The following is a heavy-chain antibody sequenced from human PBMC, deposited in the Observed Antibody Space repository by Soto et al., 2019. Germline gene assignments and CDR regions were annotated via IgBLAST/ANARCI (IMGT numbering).Heavy chain of an antibody. D-gene: IGHD2-21*02. CDR2: ISAYYGNT. CDR3: ARGRGAYCGGDCYSSYYYGMDV. CDR1: GYTFTSYG. Sequence: ASVKVSCKASGYTFTSYGISWVRQAPGQGLEWMGWISAYYGNTNYTQKFQGRVTITTDKSTSTAYMELSSLRSEDTAVYYCARGRGAYCGGDCYSSYYYGMDVWGQGTTVTVSS. J-gene: IGHJ6*02. V-gene: IGHV1-18*01.